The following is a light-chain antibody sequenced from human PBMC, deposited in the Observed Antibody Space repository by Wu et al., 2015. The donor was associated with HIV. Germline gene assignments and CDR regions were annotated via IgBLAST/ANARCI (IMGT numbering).Light chain of an antibody. CDR2: DVD. J-gene: IGKJ4*01. CDR1: QTVNRN. CDR3: QQYTQWPPLT. V-gene: IGKV3-15*01. Sequence: EIVLTQSPATLSVSPGERATLSCRASQTVNRNLAWYQQRPGQAPRLLIYDVDIRATGISARFTGSGFGSDFTLTINGLRSDDVAVYYCQQYTQWPPLTFGGGTRVEIK.